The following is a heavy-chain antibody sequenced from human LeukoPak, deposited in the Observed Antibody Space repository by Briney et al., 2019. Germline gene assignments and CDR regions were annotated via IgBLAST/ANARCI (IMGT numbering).Heavy chain of an antibody. CDR3: ARPTRGVDYVWGSYRFPNWFDP. J-gene: IGHJ5*02. CDR1: GGSFSGYY. D-gene: IGHD3-16*02. CDR2: INHSGST. V-gene: IGHV4-34*01. Sequence: SETLSLTCAVYGGSFSGYYWSWIRQPPGKGLEWIGEINHSGSTNYNPSLKSRVTISVDTSKNQFSLKLSSVTAADTAVYYCARPTRGVDYVWGSYRFPNWFDPWGQGTLATLSS.